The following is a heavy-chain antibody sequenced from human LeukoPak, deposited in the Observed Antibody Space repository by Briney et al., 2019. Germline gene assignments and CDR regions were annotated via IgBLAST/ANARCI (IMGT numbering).Heavy chain of an antibody. CDR1: GFTFSGSA. D-gene: IGHD6-19*01. CDR3: TSTHADSSGWYSHGAFDI. Sequence: GGSPRLSCAASGFTFSGSAMHWVRQASGKGREWVGRIRSKANSYATAYAASVKGRFTISRDDSKNTAYLQMNSLKTEDTLVYYCTSTHADSSGWYSHGAFDIWGQGTMVTVSS. V-gene: IGHV3-73*01. CDR2: IRSKANSYAT. J-gene: IGHJ3*02.